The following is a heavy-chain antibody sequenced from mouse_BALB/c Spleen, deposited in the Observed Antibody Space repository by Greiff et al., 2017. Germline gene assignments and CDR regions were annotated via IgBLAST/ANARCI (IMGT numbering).Heavy chain of an antibody. CDR2: ILPGSGST. Sequence: QVQLQQSGAELMKPGASVKISCKATGYTFSSYWIEWVKQRPGHGLEWIGEILPGSGSTNYNEKFKGKATFTADTSSNTAYMQLSSLTSEDSAVYYCARGYGNYPYYAMDYWGQGTSVTVSS. CDR3: ARGYGNYPYYAMDY. D-gene: IGHD2-10*02. CDR1: GYTFSSYW. J-gene: IGHJ4*01. V-gene: IGHV1-9*01.